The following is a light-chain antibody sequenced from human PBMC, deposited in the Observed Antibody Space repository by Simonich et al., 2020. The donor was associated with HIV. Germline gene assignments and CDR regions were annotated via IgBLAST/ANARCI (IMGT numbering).Light chain of an antibody. CDR2: AAS. CDR3: QQYYSTPRT. V-gene: IGKV1-NL1*01. CDR1: QGISNS. J-gene: IGKJ1*01. Sequence: DIQMTQSPSSLSASVGDRVTITCRTSQGISNSLAWYQQKPGQAPKLLLYAASRLESGVPSRFSGSGSGTDYTLTISSLQPEDFATYYCQQYYSTPRTFGQGTKVEIK.